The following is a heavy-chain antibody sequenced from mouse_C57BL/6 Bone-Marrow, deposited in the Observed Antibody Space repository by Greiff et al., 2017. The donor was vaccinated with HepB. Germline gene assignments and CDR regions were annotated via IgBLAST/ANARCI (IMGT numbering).Heavy chain of an antibody. CDR3: ARQGGGLLRTGFAY. D-gene: IGHD1-1*01. J-gene: IGHJ3*01. CDR1: GFTFSDYY. V-gene: IGHV5-12*01. CDR2: ISNGGGST. Sequence: EVMLVESGGGLVQPGGSLKLSCAASGFTFSDYYMYWVRQTPEKRLEWVAYISNGGGSTYYPDTVKGRFTISRDNAKNTLYLQMSRLKSEDTAMYYCARQGGGLLRTGFAYWGQGTLVTVSA.